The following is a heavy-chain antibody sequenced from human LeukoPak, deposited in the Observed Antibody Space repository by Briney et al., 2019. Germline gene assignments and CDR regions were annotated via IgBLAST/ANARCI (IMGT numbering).Heavy chain of an antibody. J-gene: IGHJ6*02. CDR1: GFTFSSYS. Sequence: GGSLRLSCAASGFTFSSYSMNWVRQAPGKGLEWVAVISYDGSNKYYADSVKGRFTISRDNSKNTLYLQMNSLRAEDTAVYYCAKYSSSSPYYYYYGMDVWGQGTTVTVSS. V-gene: IGHV3-30*18. CDR2: ISYDGSNK. CDR3: AKYSSSSPYYYYYGMDV. D-gene: IGHD6-6*01.